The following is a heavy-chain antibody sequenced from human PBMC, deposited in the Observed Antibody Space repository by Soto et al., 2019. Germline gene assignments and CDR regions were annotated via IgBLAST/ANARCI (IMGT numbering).Heavy chain of an antibody. CDR1: GFTFCSYG. CDR2: ISYDGSNK. J-gene: IGHJ4*02. D-gene: IGHD5-12*01. V-gene: IGHV3-30*18. Sequence: HGGSLRLSCAASGFTFCSYGMPWVRQAPGKGLEWVAVISYDGSNKYYADSVKGRFTISRDNSKNTLYLQMNSLRAEDTAVYYCAKEGRRWLQLDYWGQGTLVTVSS. CDR3: AKEGRRWLQLDY.